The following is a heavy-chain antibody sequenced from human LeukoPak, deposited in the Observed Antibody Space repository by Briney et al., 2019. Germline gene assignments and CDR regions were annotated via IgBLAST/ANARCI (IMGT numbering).Heavy chain of an antibody. J-gene: IGHJ4*02. V-gene: IGHV3-64*01. CDR2: ISSNGGST. Sequence: PGGSLRLSCAASGFTFDDYAMHWVRQAPGKGLEYVSAISSNGGSTYYANSVKGRFTISRDNSKNTLYLQMGSLRAEDMAVYYCARKDFDYWGQGTLVTVSS. CDR1: GFTFDDYA. CDR3: ARKDFDY.